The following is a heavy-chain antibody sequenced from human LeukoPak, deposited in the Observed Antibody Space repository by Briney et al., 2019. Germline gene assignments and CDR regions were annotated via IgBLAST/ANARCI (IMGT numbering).Heavy chain of an antibody. D-gene: IGHD6-19*01. CDR1: GFIVSNYW. CDR3: ASFGGRIAVAGSDY. Sequence: PGGSLRLSCTASGFIVSNYWMHWVRQAPGKGLVWVSRFSSDGSTTNYADSVRGRFTISRDNAKNSLYLQMNSLRAEDTAVYYCASFGGRIAVAGSDYWGQGTLVTVSS. V-gene: IGHV3-74*01. CDR2: FSSDGSTT. J-gene: IGHJ4*02.